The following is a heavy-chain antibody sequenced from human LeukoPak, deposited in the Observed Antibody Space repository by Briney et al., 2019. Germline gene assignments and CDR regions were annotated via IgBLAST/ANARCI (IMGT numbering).Heavy chain of an antibody. CDR2: IYYSGST. J-gene: IGHJ4*02. V-gene: IGHV4-59*01. D-gene: IGHD6-13*01. CDR1: VGSISSYY. CDR3: VRAQYSSSWDKIYYFDY. Sequence: SETLSLTCTVSVGSISSYYWSWIRQPPGKGLEWIGYIYYSGSTNYNPSLKSRVTISVDTSKNQFSLKLSSVTAADTAVYYCVRAQYSSSWDKIYYFDYWGQGTLVTVSS.